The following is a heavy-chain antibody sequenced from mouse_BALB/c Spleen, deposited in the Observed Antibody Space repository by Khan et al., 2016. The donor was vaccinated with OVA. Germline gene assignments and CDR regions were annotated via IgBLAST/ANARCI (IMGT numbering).Heavy chain of an antibody. CDR1: GYTFSSYT. CDR2: INPNNGYT. J-gene: IGHJ3*01. D-gene: IGHD2-14*01. CDR3: VRDGAYHRNDGWFAY. V-gene: IGHV1-4*01. Sequence: VQLQQSGAELARPGASVKMSCKTSGYTFSSYTIHWIKLRPGQGLEWIGYINPNNGYTNYNQKFKDKATLTADKSSTTVYMQLSSLTSDESAMYNCVRDGAYHRNDGWFAYWGQGTLVTVSA.